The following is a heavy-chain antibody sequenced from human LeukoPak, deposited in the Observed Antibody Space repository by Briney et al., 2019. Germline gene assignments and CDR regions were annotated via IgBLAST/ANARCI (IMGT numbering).Heavy chain of an antibody. Sequence: GGSLRLSCAASGFTFSNAWMSWVRQAPGKGLEWVGRIKSKTDGGTTDYAAPVKGRFTISRDDSKNTLYLQMNSLKTEDTAVYYCTTVPYCGGDCYLLDYWDQGTLVTVSS. CDR2: IKSKTDGGTT. CDR3: TTVPYCGGDCYLLDY. CDR1: GFTFSNAW. J-gene: IGHJ4*02. D-gene: IGHD2-21*02. V-gene: IGHV3-15*01.